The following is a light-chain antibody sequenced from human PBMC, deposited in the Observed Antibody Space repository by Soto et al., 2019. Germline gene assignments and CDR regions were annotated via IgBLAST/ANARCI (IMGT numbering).Light chain of an antibody. CDR2: RAS. Sequence: DIQMTQFPSTLSASVGDRVTITCRASQSVDTWLAWYQQKPGKAPSLLISRASSLESGVPSRFSGSGSGTEFTLTIRSLQPDDFATYYCQQYNNYPRTFGQGMKV. V-gene: IGKV1-5*03. J-gene: IGKJ1*01. CDR3: QQYNNYPRT. CDR1: QSVDTW.